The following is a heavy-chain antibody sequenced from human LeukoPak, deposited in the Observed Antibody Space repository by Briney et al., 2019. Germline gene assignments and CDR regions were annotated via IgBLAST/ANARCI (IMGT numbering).Heavy chain of an antibody. Sequence: GGSLRLSCAASGFTFSTYAMSWVRQAPGKGLEWVSGIGGSGGDTYYADSVKGRLTISRDNSQNTLYLQMNSLRTEDTAVYYCAKSPLDYCSGGSCYLYFDNWGQGTLVTVSS. D-gene: IGHD2-15*01. CDR2: IGGSGGDT. CDR1: GFTFSTYA. V-gene: IGHV3-23*01. CDR3: AKSPLDYCSGGSCYLYFDN. J-gene: IGHJ4*02.